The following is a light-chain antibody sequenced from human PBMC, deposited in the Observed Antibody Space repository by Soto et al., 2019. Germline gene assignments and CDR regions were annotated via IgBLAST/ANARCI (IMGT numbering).Light chain of an antibody. CDR3: SSYTSTSTL. V-gene: IGLV2-14*01. J-gene: IGLJ1*01. Sequence: QSVLTQPASVSGSPGQSITISCTGTSSDVGGYNYVSWYQQHSGKAPKLIIYEVSKRPSGVSNRFSGSKSGNTASLTISGLQAEDEADYFCSSYTSTSTLFGTGTKLTVL. CDR1: SSDVGGYNY. CDR2: EVS.